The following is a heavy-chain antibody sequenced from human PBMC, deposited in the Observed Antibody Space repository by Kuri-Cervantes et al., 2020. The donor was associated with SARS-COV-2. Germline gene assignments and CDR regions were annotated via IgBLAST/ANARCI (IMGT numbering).Heavy chain of an antibody. CDR2: IISICGTA. D-gene: IGHD1-1*01. J-gene: IGHJ6*03. V-gene: IGHV1-69*05. CDR3: ASGVPKPTQSYYMDD. CDR1: GDTFSSYA. Sequence: SVKVSCKASGDTFSSYAISWVRQAPGQGLEWMGGIISICGTANYAQKFQGRVTITTDESTSTAYMELSSLRSEDTAVYYCASGVPKPTQSYYMDDWGKGTMVTVSS.